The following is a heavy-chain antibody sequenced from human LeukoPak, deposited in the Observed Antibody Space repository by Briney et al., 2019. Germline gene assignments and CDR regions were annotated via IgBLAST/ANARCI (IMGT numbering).Heavy chain of an antibody. CDR3: AGAYYVPSYYMDV. CDR2: IYTSGST. Sequence: SETLSLTCTVPGGSLSSYYWSWIRQPAGKGLEWIGRIYTSGSTNYNPSLKSRVTMSVDTSKNQFSLKLSSVTAADTAVYYCAGAYYVPSYYMDVWGKGTTVTVSS. CDR1: GGSLSSYY. D-gene: IGHD3-22*01. J-gene: IGHJ6*03. V-gene: IGHV4-4*07.